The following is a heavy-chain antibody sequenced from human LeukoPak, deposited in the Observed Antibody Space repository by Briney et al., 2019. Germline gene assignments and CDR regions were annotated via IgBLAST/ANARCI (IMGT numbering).Heavy chain of an antibody. Sequence: ASVKVSCKASGYTFTSSYMHWVRQAPGHGLEWMGIINPSGGSTSYAQKFQGRVTMTRDTSTSTVYMELSSLRSEDTAVYYCAREDGSSGSLDWGEGTLVTVSS. D-gene: IGHD3-22*01. CDR2: INPSGGST. J-gene: IGHJ4*02. CDR3: AREDGSSGSLD. CDR1: GYTFTSSY. V-gene: IGHV1-46*01.